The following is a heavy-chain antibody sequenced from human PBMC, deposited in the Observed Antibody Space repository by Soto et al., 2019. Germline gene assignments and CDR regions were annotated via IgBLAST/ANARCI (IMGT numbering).Heavy chain of an antibody. CDR1: GYTFTSYG. CDR3: ARDSRSETYYYDSSGYYDY. Sequence: ASVKVSCKASGYTFTSYGISWVRQAPGQGLEWMGWISAYNGNTNYAQKLQGRVTMTKDTSKSTAYMELRSLRSDDTAVYHCARDSRSETYYYDSSGYYDYWGQGTMVTVSS. J-gene: IGHJ4*02. CDR2: ISAYNGNT. V-gene: IGHV1-18*04. D-gene: IGHD3-22*01.